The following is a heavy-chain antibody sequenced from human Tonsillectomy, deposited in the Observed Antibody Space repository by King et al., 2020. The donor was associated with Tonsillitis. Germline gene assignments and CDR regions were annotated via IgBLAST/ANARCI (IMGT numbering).Heavy chain of an antibody. CDR2: IKTKTDGGTK. D-gene: IGHD5-12*01. V-gene: IGHV3-15*01. CDR3: TTWLSV. Sequence: VQLVESGGGLVKPGGSLRLSCAASGFTFSNAWMSWVRQAPGKGPDWVGRIKTKTDGGTKDYAAPVKGRFTISSDDSKHTLYLQMNSLKTEDTALYYCTTWLSVRGQGTMVTVSS. CDR1: GFTFSNAW. J-gene: IGHJ3*01.